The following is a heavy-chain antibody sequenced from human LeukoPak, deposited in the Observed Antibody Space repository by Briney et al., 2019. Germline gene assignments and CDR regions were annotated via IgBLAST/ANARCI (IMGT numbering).Heavy chain of an antibody. CDR2: IIPIFGTA. J-gene: IGHJ4*02. CDR3: ARDGATAVAGTSFDY. D-gene: IGHD6-19*01. Sequence: ASVKVSCKASGGTFSSYAISWVRQAPGQGLEWMGGIIPIFGTANYAQKFQGRVTITADESTSTAYMELSSLRSEDTAVYYCARDGATAVAGTSFDYWGQGTLVTVSS. V-gene: IGHV1-69*13. CDR1: GGTFSSYA.